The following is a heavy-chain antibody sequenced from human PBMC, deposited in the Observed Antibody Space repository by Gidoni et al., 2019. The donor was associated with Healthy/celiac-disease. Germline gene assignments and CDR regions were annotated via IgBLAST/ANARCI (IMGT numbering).Heavy chain of an antibody. CDR3: ARARGYCSSTSCYTRFDY. CDR2: INPSGGST. CDR1: GYTFTSSY. J-gene: IGHJ4*02. D-gene: IGHD2-2*02. Sequence: QVQLVQSGAEVKKPGASVTVSCKASGYTFTSSYMHWVRQAPGQGLGWMGMINPSGGSTSYAQKFQGRVTMTRDTSTSTVYMELSSLRSEDTAVYYCARARGYCSSTSCYTRFDYWGQGTLVTVSS. V-gene: IGHV1-46*01.